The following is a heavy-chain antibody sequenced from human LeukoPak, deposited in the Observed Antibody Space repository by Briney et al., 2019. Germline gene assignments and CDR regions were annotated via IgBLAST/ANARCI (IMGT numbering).Heavy chain of an antibody. V-gene: IGHV4-59*01. CDR3: ARVVVRGVRRNFDY. Sequence: SETLSLTCTVSRGSISSYYWSWIRQPPGKGLEWIGYIYYSGSTNYNPSLKSRVTISVDTSKNQFSLKLSSVTAADTAVYYCARVVVRGVRRNFDYWGQGTLVTVSS. CDR1: RGSISSYY. CDR2: IYYSGST. D-gene: IGHD3-10*01. J-gene: IGHJ4*02.